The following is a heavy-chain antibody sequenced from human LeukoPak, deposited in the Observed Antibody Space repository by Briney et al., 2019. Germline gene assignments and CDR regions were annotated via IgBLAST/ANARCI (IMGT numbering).Heavy chain of an antibody. Sequence: GGSLRLSCAASGFTFISYAMSGVRQAPGKGLEWVSAISGSGGSTYYADSVKGRFTISRDNSKNTLYLQMNSLRAEDTAVYYCAKDLVMTPVTTSGIDYWGQGTLVTVSS. CDR1: GFTFISYA. CDR2: ISGSGGST. CDR3: AKDLVMTPVTTSGIDY. D-gene: IGHD4-17*01. V-gene: IGHV3-23*01. J-gene: IGHJ4*02.